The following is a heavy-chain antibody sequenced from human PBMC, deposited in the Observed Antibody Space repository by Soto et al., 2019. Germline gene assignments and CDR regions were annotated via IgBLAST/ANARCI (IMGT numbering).Heavy chain of an antibody. D-gene: IGHD2-15*01. CDR2: ISSSSSYI. V-gene: IGHV3-21*01. CDR1: GFTFSSYS. Sequence: EVQLVESGGGLVKPGGSLRLSCAASGFTFSSYSMNWVRQAPGKGLEWVSSISSSSSYIYYADSVKGRFTISRDNAKNSLYLQMNSLRAEDTAVYYCARSGYCSGGSCFEYFQHWGQGTLVTVSS. CDR3: ARSGYCSGGSCFEYFQH. J-gene: IGHJ1*01.